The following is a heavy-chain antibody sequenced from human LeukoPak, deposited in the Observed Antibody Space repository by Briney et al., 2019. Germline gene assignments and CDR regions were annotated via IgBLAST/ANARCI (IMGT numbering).Heavy chain of an antibody. CDR3: ARGLGIAVAGAFDY. Sequence: SETLSLTCAVYGGSFSGYYWSRIRQPPGKGLEWIGEINHSGSTNYNPSLKSRVTISVDTSKNQFSLKLSSVTAADTAVYYCARGLGIAVAGAFDYWGQGTLVTVSS. J-gene: IGHJ4*02. CDR1: GGSFSGYY. D-gene: IGHD6-19*01. CDR2: INHSGST. V-gene: IGHV4-34*01.